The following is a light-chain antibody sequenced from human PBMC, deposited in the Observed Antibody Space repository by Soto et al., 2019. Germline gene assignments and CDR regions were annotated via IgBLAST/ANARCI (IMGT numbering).Light chain of an antibody. J-gene: IGKJ2*01. CDR2: GAS. V-gene: IGKV3-20*01. CDR1: QSVSSRY. CDR3: QQYNDWPPMYT. Sequence: EIVLTQSPGTLSLSPGERATLSCRASQSVSSRYLAWYQQKLGQPPRLLIYGASSRATGIPDRFSGSGSGTDFTLTISRLEPEDFAVYYCQQYNDWPPMYTFGQGTKLEIK.